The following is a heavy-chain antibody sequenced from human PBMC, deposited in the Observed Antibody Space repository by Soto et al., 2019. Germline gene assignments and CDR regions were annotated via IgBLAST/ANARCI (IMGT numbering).Heavy chain of an antibody. V-gene: IGHV3-23*01. Sequence: EVQLLESGGGLGQPGGSLRLSCAASGFTFSSYAMSWVRQAPGKGLEWVSAISGGGGTTYYADSVKGRFTISRDNSRNTLYLQMNSLRAEDTAVYYCAKEELERQGSGFDYWGQGTLVTVSS. CDR1: GFTFSSYA. CDR3: AKEELERQGSGFDY. D-gene: IGHD1-1*01. J-gene: IGHJ4*02. CDR2: ISGGGGTT.